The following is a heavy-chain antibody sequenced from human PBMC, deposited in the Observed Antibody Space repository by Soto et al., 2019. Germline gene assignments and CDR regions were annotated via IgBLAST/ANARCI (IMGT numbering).Heavy chain of an antibody. V-gene: IGHV1-3*01. CDR2: INAGNGNT. CDR3: ARDLMGYDSSGYYSTYNWFDH. CDR1: GYTFTTYA. J-gene: IGHJ5*02. Sequence: ASVKVSCKASGYTFTTYAMHWVRQAPGQRLEWMGWINAGNGNTKYSQKFQGRVTTTRDTSASTAYMELSSLRSEDTAVYYCARDLMGYDSSGYYSTYNWFDHWGQGTLVTVSS. D-gene: IGHD3-22*01.